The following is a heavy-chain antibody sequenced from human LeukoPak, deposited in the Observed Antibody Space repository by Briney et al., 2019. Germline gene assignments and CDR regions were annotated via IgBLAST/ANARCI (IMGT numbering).Heavy chain of an antibody. CDR1: GFTFSSYA. J-gene: IGHJ4*02. D-gene: IGHD6-13*01. Sequence: GGSLRLSCAASGFTFSSYAMHWVRQAPGKGLEWVAVISYDGSNKYYADSVKGRFTISRDNSKNTLYLQMNSLRAEDTAVYYCARDPSSSWDLPDYWGQGTLVTVSS. CDR3: ARDPSSSWDLPDY. V-gene: IGHV3-30*04. CDR2: ISYDGSNK.